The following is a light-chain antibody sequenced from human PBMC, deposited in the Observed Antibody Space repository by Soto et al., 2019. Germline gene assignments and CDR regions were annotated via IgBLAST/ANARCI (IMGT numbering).Light chain of an antibody. Sequence: EIVLTQSPGTLSLSPGERATLSCRASQSVISIYLACYQQKPGQAPRLLIYGASSRATGIPDRFSGSGSGTDFTLTISRLEPEDFAVYYCQQYNNWPLTFGQGTRLEIK. J-gene: IGKJ5*01. CDR2: GAS. CDR3: QQYNNWPLT. CDR1: QSVISIY. V-gene: IGKV3-20*01.